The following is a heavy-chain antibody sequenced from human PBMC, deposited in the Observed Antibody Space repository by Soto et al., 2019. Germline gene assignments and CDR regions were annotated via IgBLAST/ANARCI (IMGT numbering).Heavy chain of an antibody. CDR2: IYWDDDK. CDR3: AHSSYYDSSGYYYYYFDY. CDR1: GFSLSTHTVG. V-gene: IGHV2-5*02. D-gene: IGHD3-22*01. J-gene: IGHJ4*02. Sequence: SGPTLVNPTQTLTLTCTFSGFSLSTHTVGVAWIRQPPGKALEWLALIYWDDDKRYRPSLKSRLTITSDTSKNQVVLTMTNMDPVDTATYYCAHSSYYDSSGYYYYYFDYWGQGTLVTVSS.